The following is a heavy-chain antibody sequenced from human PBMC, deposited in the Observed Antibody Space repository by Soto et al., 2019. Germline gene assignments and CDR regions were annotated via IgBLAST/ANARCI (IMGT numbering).Heavy chain of an antibody. D-gene: IGHD4-4*01. Sequence: QVQLQQWGAGLLKPSETLSLTCAVYGGSFSGYSWSWIRQPPGKGLEWIGEMNRGGGTNYSPSLKSRVTISVDTSKKQFSLKLSSVTAADTAVYYCARGSGGASSNGVDYWGQGTLVTVSS. CDR3: ARGSGGASSNGVDY. CDR1: GGSFSGYS. CDR2: MNRGGGT. J-gene: IGHJ4*02. V-gene: IGHV4-34*01.